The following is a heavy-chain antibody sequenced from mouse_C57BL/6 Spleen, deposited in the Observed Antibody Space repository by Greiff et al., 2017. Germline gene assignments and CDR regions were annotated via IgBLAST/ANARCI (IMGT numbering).Heavy chain of an antibody. CDR1: GYAFSSSW. V-gene: IGHV1-82*01. CDR3: ATYGYDGYSAMDY. J-gene: IGHJ4*01. Sequence: QVQLQQSGPELVKPGASVKISCKASGYAFSSSWMNWVKQRPGKGLEWIGRIYPGDGDTNYNGKFKGKATLTVDKSSSTAYMQLSSLTAEVSAVYFCATYGYDGYSAMDYWGQGTSVTVSS. D-gene: IGHD2-2*01. CDR2: IYPGDGDT.